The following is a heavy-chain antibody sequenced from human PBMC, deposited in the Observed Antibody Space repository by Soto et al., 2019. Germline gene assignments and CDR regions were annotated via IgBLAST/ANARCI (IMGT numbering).Heavy chain of an antibody. V-gene: IGHV3-30*18. CDR2: ISYDGSNK. CDR1: GFTFSSYG. CDR3: GKGRDLLPWGWFDP. J-gene: IGHJ5*02. Sequence: GGSLRLSCAASGFTFSSYGMHWVRQAPGKGLEWVAVISYDGSNKYYADSVKGRFTISRDNSKNMLFVQMNRLRPEDTAVYYCGKGRDLLPWGWFDPWGQGTLVTVSS. D-gene: IGHD3-16*01.